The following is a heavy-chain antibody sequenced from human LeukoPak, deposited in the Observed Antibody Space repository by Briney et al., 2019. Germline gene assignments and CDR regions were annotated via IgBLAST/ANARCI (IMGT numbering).Heavy chain of an antibody. D-gene: IGHD3-10*01. CDR1: GFTFSSYS. J-gene: IGHJ5*02. CDR2: ISSSSSYI. Sequence: GGSLRLSCAASGFTFSSYSMNWVRQAPGKGLEWVSSISSSSSYIYYADSVKGRFTISRDNAKNSLYLQMNSLRAEDTAVYYCARVYGSGPIPNWFSPPNWFDPWGQGTMVTVSS. V-gene: IGHV3-21*04. CDR3: ARVYGSGPIPNWFSPPNWFDP.